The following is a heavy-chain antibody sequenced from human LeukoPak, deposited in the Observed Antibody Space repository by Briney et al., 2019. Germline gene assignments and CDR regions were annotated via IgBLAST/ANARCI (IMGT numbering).Heavy chain of an antibody. CDR3: ARDGVLRFLEWPEFLFDY. J-gene: IGHJ4*02. D-gene: IGHD3-3*01. CDR2: IIPIFGTA. CDR1: GGTFSSYA. V-gene: IGHV1-69*05. Sequence: GASVKVSCKASGGTFSSYAISWVRQAPGQGLEWMGGIIPIFGTANYAQKFQGRVTMTRDTSTSTVYMELSSLRSEDTAVYYCARDGVLRFLEWPEFLFDYWGQGTLVTVSS.